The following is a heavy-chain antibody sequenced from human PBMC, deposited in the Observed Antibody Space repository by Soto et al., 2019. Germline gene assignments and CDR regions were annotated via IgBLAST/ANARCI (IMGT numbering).Heavy chain of an antibody. CDR1: GGSISSYY. V-gene: IGHV4-4*07. Sequence: SETLSLTCTVSGGSISSYYWSWIRQPAGKGLEWIGRIYTSGSTNYNPSLKSRVTMSVDTSKNQFSLKLSSVTAADTAVYYCARDLIVGRTQNWFDLWGQGTLVTVSS. CDR3: ARDLIVGRTQNWFDL. D-gene: IGHD1-26*01. CDR2: IYTSGST. J-gene: IGHJ5*02.